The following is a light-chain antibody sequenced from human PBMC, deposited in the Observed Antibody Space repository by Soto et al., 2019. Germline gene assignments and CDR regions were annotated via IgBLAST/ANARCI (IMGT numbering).Light chain of an antibody. J-gene: IGKJ1*01. CDR3: QQRSNWPPT. Sequence: EIVLTQSPAALSLSPGERATLSCRASQSVSSYLAWYQQKPGQAPRLLIYDASNRATGIPVRFGGSGSGTDFTLTISSLEPEDFAVYYCQQRSNWPPTFGQGTKVDIK. CDR2: DAS. CDR1: QSVSSY. V-gene: IGKV3-11*01.